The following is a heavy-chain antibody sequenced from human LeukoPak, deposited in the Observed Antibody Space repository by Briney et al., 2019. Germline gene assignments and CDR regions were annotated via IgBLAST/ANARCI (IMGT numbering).Heavy chain of an antibody. CDR3: ASKAYYYGSGSYRAFDI. CDR1: GYTLTELS. V-gene: IGHV1-24*01. J-gene: IGHJ3*02. CDR2: FDPEDGET. Sequence: ASVKVSCKVSGYTLTELSMHWVRQAPGKGLEWMEGFDPEDGETIYAQKFQGRVTMTEDTSTDTAYMELSSLRSEDTAVYYCASKAYYYGSGSYRAFDIWGQGTMVTVSS. D-gene: IGHD3-10*01.